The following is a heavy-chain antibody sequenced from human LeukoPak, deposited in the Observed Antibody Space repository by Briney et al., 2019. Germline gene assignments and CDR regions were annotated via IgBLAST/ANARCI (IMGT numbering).Heavy chain of an antibody. CDR3: ARDYGDYGFDY. D-gene: IGHD4-17*01. CDR2: IFYSGST. V-gene: IGHV4-39*07. CDR1: GGSISSSDYY. Sequence: KPSETLSLTCTVSGGSISSSDYYWGWIRQPPGKGLEWIGSIFYSGSTYYNPSLKSRLTISVDTSKNQFSLNLSSVTAADTAVYYCARDYGDYGFDYWGQGTLVTVSS. J-gene: IGHJ4*02.